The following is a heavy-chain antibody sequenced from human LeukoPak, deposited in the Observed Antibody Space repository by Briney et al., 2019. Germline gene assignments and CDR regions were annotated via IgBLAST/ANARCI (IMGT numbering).Heavy chain of an antibody. V-gene: IGHV3-33*01. D-gene: IGHD3-9*01. Sequence: GGSLRLSCAASGFTFSSYGMHWVRQAPGKGLEWVAVIWYDGSNKYYADSVKGRFTISRDNSKNTLYLQMNSLRAEDTAVYYCARDAGILTGYKDYWGQGTLVTVSS. CDR1: GFTFSSYG. CDR3: ARDAGILTGYKDY. CDR2: IWYDGSNK. J-gene: IGHJ4*02.